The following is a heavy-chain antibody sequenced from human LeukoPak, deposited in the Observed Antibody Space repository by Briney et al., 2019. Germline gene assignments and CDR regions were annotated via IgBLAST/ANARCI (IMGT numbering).Heavy chain of an antibody. CDR3: ARDSLIYFWSGYHL. CDR2: INPNSGGT. CDR1: GYTFTGYY. D-gene: IGHD3-3*01. J-gene: IGHJ5*02. V-gene: IGHV1-2*02. Sequence: GASVKVYCKASGYTFTGYYMHWVRQAPGQGLEWMGWINPNSGGTNYAQKFQGRVTMTRDTAISTAYMELSRLRSDDTAVYYCARDSLIYFWSGYHLWGQGTLVTVSS.